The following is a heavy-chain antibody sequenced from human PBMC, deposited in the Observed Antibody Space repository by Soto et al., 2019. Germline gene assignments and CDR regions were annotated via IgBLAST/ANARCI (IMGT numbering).Heavy chain of an antibody. CDR2: IYYSGST. V-gene: IGHV4-61*01. CDR1: GGSVSSGSYY. Sequence: PSETLSLTCTVSGGSVSSGSYYWSWLRQPPGKGLEWIGYIYYSGSTNYNPSLKSRVTISVDTTKNQFSLKLSSVTAADTAVYYGARDTWAFLYSISWPPSKGGNYYGMDVWGQGTTVTVSS. D-gene: IGHD6-13*01. J-gene: IGHJ6*02. CDR3: ARDTWAFLYSISWPPSKGGNYYGMDV.